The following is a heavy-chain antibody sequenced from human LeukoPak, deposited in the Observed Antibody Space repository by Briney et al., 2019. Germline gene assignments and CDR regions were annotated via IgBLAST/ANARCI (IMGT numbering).Heavy chain of an antibody. J-gene: IGHJ4*02. Sequence: GGSLRLSCAASGFTFSNYWMTWVRQAPGQGLEWLANIKEDGSEKNYVDSAKGRFTISRDNAKNSLYLQMDSLRAEDTAVYYCARDRAVAGLFDYWGQGTLVTVSS. CDR3: ARDRAVAGLFDY. CDR2: IKEDGSEK. CDR1: GFTFSNYW. D-gene: IGHD6-19*01. V-gene: IGHV3-7*01.